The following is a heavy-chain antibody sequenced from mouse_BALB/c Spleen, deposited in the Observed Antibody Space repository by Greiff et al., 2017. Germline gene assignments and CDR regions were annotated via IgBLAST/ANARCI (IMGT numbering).Heavy chain of an antibody. CDR2: IDPANGNT. CDR1: GFNIKDTY. V-gene: IGHV14-3*02. J-gene: IGHJ3*01. Sequence: EVQLQQSGAELVKPGASVKLSCTASGFNIKDTYMHWVKQRPEQGLEWIGRIDPANGNTKYDPKFQGKATITADTSSNTAYLQLSSLTSEDTAVYYCASSYYGSSYWFAYWGQGTLVTVSA. D-gene: IGHD1-1*01. CDR3: ASSYYGSSYWFAY.